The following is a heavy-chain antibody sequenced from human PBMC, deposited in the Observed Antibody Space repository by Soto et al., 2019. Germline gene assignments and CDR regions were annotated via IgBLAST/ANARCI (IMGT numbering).Heavy chain of an antibody. CDR3: AHSSRYGDSLDY. CDR2: IYWDDNK. D-gene: IGHD4-17*01. CDR1: GFSLRSSGLS. Sequence: QITLKESGPTLVKPTQTLTLTCTFSGFSLRSSGLSVGWIRQPPGKALEWLALIYWDDNKRYRPSLNSRVTITKDTSKKQVVLTMTNMDPVDTATYYCAHSSRYGDSLDYWGPGILVTVSS. J-gene: IGHJ4*02. V-gene: IGHV2-5*02.